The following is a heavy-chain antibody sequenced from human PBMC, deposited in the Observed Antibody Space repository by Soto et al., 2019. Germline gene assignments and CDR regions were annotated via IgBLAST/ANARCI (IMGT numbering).Heavy chain of an antibody. CDR1: GGSISGYY. CDR2: INHSGST. D-gene: IGHD2-8*01. Sequence: QVQLQQWGAGLLQPAETLSLTCAVYGGSISGYYWSWIRQPPEKGLEWIGEINHSGSTNYNPSLKSRVTISVDTSKNLFSLKLSSVTAADTAVYYCARGVLGYCTNGVCSWAYYFDYWGQGTLVTVSS. V-gene: IGHV4-34*01. CDR3: ARGVLGYCTNGVCSWAYYFDY. J-gene: IGHJ4*02.